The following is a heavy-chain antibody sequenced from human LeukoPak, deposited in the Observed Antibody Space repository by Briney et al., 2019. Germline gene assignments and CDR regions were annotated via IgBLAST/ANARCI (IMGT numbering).Heavy chain of an antibody. CDR1: GFTFSTYW. V-gene: IGHV3-7*01. J-gene: IGHJ5*02. D-gene: IGHD2-15*01. CDR3: ARPKESDSRILYFDP. Sequence: GGSLRLSCAASGFTFSTYWMTWVRQALGKGLEWVANIRQDGSERYYVDSVKGRFTISRDNAKNSLYLQMNSLRAEDTAVYYCARPKESDSRILYFDPWGQGTLVTVSS. CDR2: IRQDGSER.